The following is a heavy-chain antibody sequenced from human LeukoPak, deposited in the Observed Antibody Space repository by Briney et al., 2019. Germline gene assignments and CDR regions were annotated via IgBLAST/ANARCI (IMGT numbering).Heavy chain of an antibody. CDR2: MFYSGNT. CDR1: GASITSYH. Sequence: PSETLSLTCTVSGASITSYHWSWIRQPAGKGLEWIGRMFYSGNTDYNPSLKSRLTMSIDTSKNQLSLKLSSATAADTAVYYCAGGIAAAGYYFDYWGQGTLVTVSS. V-gene: IGHV4-4*07. J-gene: IGHJ4*02. CDR3: AGGIAAAGYYFDY. D-gene: IGHD6-13*01.